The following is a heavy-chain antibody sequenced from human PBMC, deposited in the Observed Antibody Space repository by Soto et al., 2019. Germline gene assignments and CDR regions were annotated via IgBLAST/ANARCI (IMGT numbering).Heavy chain of an antibody. V-gene: IGHV3-23*01. CDR3: ARSEMTYNWYD. Sequence: EVQLLESGGDLVQPGGSLRLACVASGFTFRGDAMSWVRQAPGKGLEWVSSVSGSGEMTHYADSVKGRFTISRDNSKNMLYLHMESLRVDDTAVYYCARSEMTYNWYDWGQGTLVTVSS. J-gene: IGHJ4*02. D-gene: IGHD1-20*01. CDR2: VSGSGEMT. CDR1: GFTFRGDA.